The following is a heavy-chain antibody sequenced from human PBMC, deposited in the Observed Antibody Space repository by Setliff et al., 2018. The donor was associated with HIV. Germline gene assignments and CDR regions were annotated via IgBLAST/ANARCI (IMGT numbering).Heavy chain of an antibody. CDR2: TFTSGIT. Sequence: ETLSLTCTVSGGSISGYFWSWIRQPAGKGLEWIGRTFTSGITNYSPSLKSRVTMSVDASKNQFSLNLTSVTAADTAVYYCAREPKGGDDRALDYWGQGTLVTVSS. CDR3: AREPKGGDDRALDY. CDR1: GGSISGYF. J-gene: IGHJ4*02. V-gene: IGHV4-4*07. D-gene: IGHD3-16*01.